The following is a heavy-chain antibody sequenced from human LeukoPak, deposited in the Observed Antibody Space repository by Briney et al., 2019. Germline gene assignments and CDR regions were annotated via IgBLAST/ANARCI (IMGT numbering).Heavy chain of an antibody. CDR2: IYYSGST. Sequence: SETLSLTCTVSGGSISSYYWSWIRQHPGKGLEWIGYIYYSGSTYYNPSLKSRVTISVDTSKNQFSLKMSSVTAADTAVYYCAREVVTAIRFDPWGREPWPPSPQ. V-gene: IGHV4-59*06. CDR1: GGSISSYY. D-gene: IGHD2-21*02. CDR3: AREVVTAIRFDP. J-gene: IGHJ5*02.